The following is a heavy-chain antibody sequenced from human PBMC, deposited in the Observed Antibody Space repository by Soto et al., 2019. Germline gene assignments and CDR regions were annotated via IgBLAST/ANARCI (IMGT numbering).Heavy chain of an antibody. CDR2: IKQDGSEK. Sequence: GGSLRLSCAASGFTFSSYWMSWVRQAPGKGLEWVANIKQDGSEKYYVDSVKGRFTISRDNAKNSLYLQMNSLRAEDTAVYYCVTEAVAGTYYFDYWGQGTLVTSPQ. CDR3: VTEAVAGTYYFDY. CDR1: GFTFSSYW. D-gene: IGHD6-19*01. V-gene: IGHV3-7*05. J-gene: IGHJ4*02.